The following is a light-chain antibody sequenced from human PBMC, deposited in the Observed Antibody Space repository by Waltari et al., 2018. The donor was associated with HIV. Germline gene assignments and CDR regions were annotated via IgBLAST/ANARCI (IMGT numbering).Light chain of an antibody. J-gene: IGLJ2*01. Sequence: QSALTQPASVSGSPGKSITMSCTEPSSDVGSYNLVPWYQQHPGKAPKLIIYEVNQRPPGITNRFSGFKSCNTASLTTTGLQAEDEADYHCCSYAIGGTCVFGGGTKVTVL. CDR3: CSYAIGGTCV. V-gene: IGLV2-23*02. CDR1: SSDVGSYNL. CDR2: EVN.